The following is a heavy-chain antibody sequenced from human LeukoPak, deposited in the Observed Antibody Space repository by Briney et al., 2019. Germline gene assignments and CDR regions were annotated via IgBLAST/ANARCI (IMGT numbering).Heavy chain of an antibody. J-gene: IGHJ4*02. D-gene: IGHD4-23*01. CDR3: AREAGNIY. V-gene: IGHV3-48*04. Sequence: GSLRLSCEASGFTFGTSSLNWVRQAPGKGLEWLSYINSATGSVYYADSVTGRFTISRDNAKNSLYLQMNSLRAEDTAVYYCAREAGNIYWGQGALVTVSS. CDR1: GFTFGTSS. CDR2: INSATGSV.